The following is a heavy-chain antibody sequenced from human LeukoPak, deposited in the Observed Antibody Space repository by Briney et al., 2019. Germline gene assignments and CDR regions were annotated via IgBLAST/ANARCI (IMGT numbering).Heavy chain of an antibody. CDR3: ASDHDSGSYPNWFDS. CDR2: TYFRSHWSY. D-gene: IGHD1-26*01. Sequence: SQTLSLTCAISGDSFSSNSAAWNWLRQSPSRGVEWLGSTYFRSHWSYDYAISVKSRISINPDISRNQFSLQLNSVTPEDTAVYYRASDHDSGSYPNWFDSWGRGTLVTVSA. V-gene: IGHV6-1*01. CDR1: GDSFSSNSAA. J-gene: IGHJ5*01.